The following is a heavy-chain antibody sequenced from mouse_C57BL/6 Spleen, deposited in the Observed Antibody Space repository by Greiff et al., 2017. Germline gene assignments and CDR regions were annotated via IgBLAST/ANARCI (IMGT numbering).Heavy chain of an antibody. D-gene: IGHD2-3*01. CDR1: GYAFSSSW. CDR2: IYPGDGDT. Sequence: QVQLQQSGPELVKPGASVKISCKASGYAFSSSWMNWVKQRPGKGLEWIGRIYPGDGDTNYNGKFKGKATLTADKSSSTAYMQLSSLTSEDSAVYFCARRDGSYYFDYWGQGTTLTVSS. J-gene: IGHJ2*01. CDR3: ARRDGSYYFDY. V-gene: IGHV1-82*01.